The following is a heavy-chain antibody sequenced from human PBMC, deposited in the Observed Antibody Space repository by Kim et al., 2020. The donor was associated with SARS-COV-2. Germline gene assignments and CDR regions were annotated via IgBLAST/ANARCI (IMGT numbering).Heavy chain of an antibody. D-gene: IGHD6-13*01. CDR3: ARGGIAAAGDYGDYADY. Sequence: ASVKVSCKASGYTFTGYYMHWVRQAPGQGLEWMGRINPNSGGTNYAQKFQGRVTMTRDTSISTAYMELSRLRSDDTAVYYCARGGIAAAGDYGDYADYWGQGTLVTVSS. V-gene: IGHV1-2*06. J-gene: IGHJ4*02. CDR2: INPNSGGT. CDR1: GYTFTGYY.